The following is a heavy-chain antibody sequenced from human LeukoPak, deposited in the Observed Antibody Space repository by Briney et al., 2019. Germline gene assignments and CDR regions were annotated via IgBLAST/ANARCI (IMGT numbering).Heavy chain of an antibody. Sequence: SVKVSCKASGGTFSSYAISWVRQAPGQGLEWMGGIIPIFGTANYAQRFQGRVTITADESTSTAYMELSSLRSEDTAVYYCARDHVAAAGRLNWFDPWGQGTLVTVSS. CDR1: GGTFSSYA. CDR2: IIPIFGTA. CDR3: ARDHVAAAGRLNWFDP. D-gene: IGHD6-13*01. V-gene: IGHV1-69*13. J-gene: IGHJ5*02.